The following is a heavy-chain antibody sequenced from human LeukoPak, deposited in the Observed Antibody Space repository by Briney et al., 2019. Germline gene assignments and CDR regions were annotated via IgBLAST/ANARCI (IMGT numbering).Heavy chain of an antibody. D-gene: IGHD2-15*01. V-gene: IGHV1-69*13. Sequence: SVKVSCKASGGTFSSFAISCVRRASGQGLVWMGGVIPLFDTPTYAQKFQARVTINADESTTTSYMELSSLSSDDTAVYYCARILGYCSGDNCFGNNWFDPWGQGTLVTVSS. CDR2: VIPLFDTP. J-gene: IGHJ5*02. CDR1: GGTFSSFA. CDR3: ARILGYCSGDNCFGNNWFDP.